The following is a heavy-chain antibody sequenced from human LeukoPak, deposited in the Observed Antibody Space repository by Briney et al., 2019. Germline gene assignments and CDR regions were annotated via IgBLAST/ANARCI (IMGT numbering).Heavy chain of an antibody. CDR3: ASLAAAGTIDY. D-gene: IGHD6-13*01. Sequence: SETLSLTCTVSGGSISSYYWSWIQQPPGKGLEWIGYIYYSGSTNYNPSLKSRVTISVDTSKNQFSLKLSSVTAADTAVYYYASLAAAGTIDYWGQGTLVTVSS. V-gene: IGHV4-59*08. CDR1: GGSISSYY. J-gene: IGHJ4*02. CDR2: IYYSGST.